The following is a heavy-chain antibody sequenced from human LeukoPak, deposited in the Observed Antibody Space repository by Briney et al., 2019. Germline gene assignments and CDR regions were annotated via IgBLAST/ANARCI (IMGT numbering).Heavy chain of an antibody. D-gene: IGHD6-19*01. CDR3: ARVNQWLRVLDY. V-gene: IGHV4-38-2*02. CDR1: GYSISSGYY. CDR2: IYHSGST. Sequence: SETLSLTCTVSGYSISSGYYWGWIRQPPGKGLEWIGSIYHSGSTYYNPSLKSRVTISVDTSKNQFSLKLSSVTAADTAVYYCARVNQWLRVLDYWGQGTLVTVSS. J-gene: IGHJ4*02.